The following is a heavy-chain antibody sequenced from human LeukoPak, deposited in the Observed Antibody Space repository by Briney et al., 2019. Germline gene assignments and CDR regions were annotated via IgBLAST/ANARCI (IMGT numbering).Heavy chain of an antibody. J-gene: IGHJ4*02. CDR2: ISYDGSNK. CDR1: GFTFSSYG. D-gene: IGHD6-13*01. CDR3: AREYSSSWSETFDY. V-gene: IGHV3-30*03. Sequence: PGRSLRLSCAASGFTFSSYGMHWVRQAPGKGLEWVAVISYDGSNKYYADSVKGRFTISRDNSKNTLYLQMNSLRAEDTAVYYCAREYSSSWSETFDYWGQGTLVTVSS.